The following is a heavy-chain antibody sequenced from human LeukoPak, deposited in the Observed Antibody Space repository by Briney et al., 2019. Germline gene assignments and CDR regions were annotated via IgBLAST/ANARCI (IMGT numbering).Heavy chain of an antibody. Sequence: ASVKVSCKASGYTFTSYDINWVRQAPGQGLEWMGWINPDSGVTNYAQKFQGRVTMTRDTSLTTAYMELTTLRSDDTAVYYCARGFGYGGKFYFDYWGQGTLVTVSS. J-gene: IGHJ4*02. CDR1: GYTFTSYD. D-gene: IGHD4-23*01. CDR2: INPDSGVT. V-gene: IGHV1-2*02. CDR3: ARGFGYGGKFYFDY.